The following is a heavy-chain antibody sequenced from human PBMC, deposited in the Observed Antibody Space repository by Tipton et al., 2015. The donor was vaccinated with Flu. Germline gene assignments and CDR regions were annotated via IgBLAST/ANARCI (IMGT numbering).Heavy chain of an antibody. V-gene: IGHV6-1*01. D-gene: IGHD2-15*01. Sequence: GLVKPSQTLSLTCAVSGDSVSDNSLAWNWIRQSPSRGLEWLGRTFYRSKWKNDYTKSVESRITISADTSKNQFALHLTSVTPDDTAVYFCARTPIEGAFDVWGQGTVVLLSS. CDR1: GDSVSDNSLA. J-gene: IGHJ3*01. CDR2: TFYRSKWKN. CDR3: ARTPIEGAFDV.